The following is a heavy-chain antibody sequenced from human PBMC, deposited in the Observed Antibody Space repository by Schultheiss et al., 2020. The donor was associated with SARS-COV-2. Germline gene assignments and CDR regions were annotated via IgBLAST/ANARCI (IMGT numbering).Heavy chain of an antibody. CDR2: ISYDGSNK. V-gene: IGHV3-30*07. CDR3: ASITMIVVVKPDAFDI. D-gene: IGHD3-22*01. J-gene: IGHJ3*02. Sequence: GESLKISCAASGFTFSSYAMHWVRQAPGKGLEWVAVISYDGSNKYYADSVKGRFTISRDNSKNTLYLQMNSLRAEDTAVYYCASITMIVVVKPDAFDIWGQGTMVTVSS. CDR1: GFTFSSYA.